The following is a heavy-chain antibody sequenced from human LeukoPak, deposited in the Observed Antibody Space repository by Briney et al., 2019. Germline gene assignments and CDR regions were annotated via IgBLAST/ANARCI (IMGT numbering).Heavy chain of an antibody. V-gene: IGHV4-39*07. CDR3: ARIYYFGSGTYSHFDY. CDR2: LYSSGST. CDR1: GGSIISPNYY. J-gene: IGHJ4*02. Sequence: PSETLSLTCTVSGGSIISPNYYWGWIRQPPGKGLEWIGNLYSSGSTYFNPSLKSRATISIDTSKNQFSLKLTSVTAADTAVYYCARIYYFGSGTYSHFDYWGQGTVVTVSS. D-gene: IGHD3-10*01.